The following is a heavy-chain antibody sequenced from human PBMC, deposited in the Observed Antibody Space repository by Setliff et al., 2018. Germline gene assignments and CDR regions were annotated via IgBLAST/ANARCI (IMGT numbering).Heavy chain of an antibody. CDR2: ISTYNGKT. J-gene: IGHJ3*02. CDR3: ARDLDYQYYYETSGRDAFDI. CDR1: GYSFTVFG. V-gene: IGHV1-18*01. D-gene: IGHD3-22*01. Sequence: ASVKVSCKTSGYSFTVFGISWVRQAPGQGLEWMGWISTYNGKTNYAQKFQGRVTMTTDTSTSTAYMELRNLRSDDTAVYYCARDLDYQYYYETSGRDAFDIWGLGTMVTVSS.